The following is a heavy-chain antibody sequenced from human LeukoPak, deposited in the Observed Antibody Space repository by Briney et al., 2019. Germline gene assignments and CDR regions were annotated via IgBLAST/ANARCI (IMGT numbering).Heavy chain of an antibody. V-gene: IGHV4-59*01. Sequence: SETLSLTCTVSGGSISSYYWSWLRRPPGKGLEWIGYIYYSGSTNYNPSLKSRVTISVDTSKNQFSLKLSSVTAADTAVYYCARARDGYNYYYFDYWGQGTLVTVSS. CDR2: IYYSGST. D-gene: IGHD5-24*01. CDR1: GGSISSYY. CDR3: ARARDGYNYYYFDY. J-gene: IGHJ4*02.